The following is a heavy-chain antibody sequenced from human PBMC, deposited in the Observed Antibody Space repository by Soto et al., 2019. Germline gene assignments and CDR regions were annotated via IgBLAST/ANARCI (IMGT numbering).Heavy chain of an antibody. CDR2: IYYSGST. CDR3: ASGGGYDYSYYMDV. V-gene: IGHV4-39*01. J-gene: IGHJ6*03. Sequence: QLQLQESGPGLVKPSETLSLTCTVSGGSISSSSYYWGWIRQPPGKGLEWIGSIYYSGSTNYNPSLKSRVTISENTSNHQSSLKRSSVAAEDTAVYYGASGGGYDYSYYMDVWGKGTTVTVSS. CDR1: GGSISSSSYY. D-gene: IGHD3-3*01.